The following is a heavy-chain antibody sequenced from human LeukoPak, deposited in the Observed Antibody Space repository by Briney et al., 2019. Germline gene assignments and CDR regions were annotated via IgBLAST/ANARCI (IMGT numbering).Heavy chain of an antibody. CDR1: GFTFSSYS. V-gene: IGHV3-23*01. Sequence: PGGSLRLSCAASGFTFSSYSMNWVRQAPGKGLEWASGLSGTGGNTYYADSVKGRFTISRDTSKNMMYLEMNSLRAEDTAIYYCARVGPAAARDYWGQGTLVTVSS. D-gene: IGHD2-2*01. CDR3: ARVGPAAARDY. J-gene: IGHJ4*02. CDR2: LSGTGGNT.